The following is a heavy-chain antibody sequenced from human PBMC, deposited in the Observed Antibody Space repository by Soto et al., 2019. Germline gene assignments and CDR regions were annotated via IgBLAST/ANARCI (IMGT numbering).Heavy chain of an antibody. D-gene: IGHD6-13*01. V-gene: IGHV3-23*01. Sequence: GGSLRLSCAASGFTFSSYAMSWVRQAPGKGLEWVSAISGSGGSTYYADSVKGRFTISRDNSKNTLYLQMNSLRAEDTAVYYCAKDRIAAAGTLISYYYGMDVWGQGTTVTVSS. J-gene: IGHJ6*02. CDR2: ISGSGGST. CDR3: AKDRIAAAGTLISYYYGMDV. CDR1: GFTFSSYA.